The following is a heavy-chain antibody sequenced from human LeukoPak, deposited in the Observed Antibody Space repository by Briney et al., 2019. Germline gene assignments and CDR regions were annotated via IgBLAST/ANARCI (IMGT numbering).Heavy chain of an antibody. V-gene: IGHV3-30*02. Sequence: GGSLRLSCAAPGFTFSSYGMYWVRQAPDKGLGWGTFIRADGSNKYYADSVRSRFTISRDNSKNTLYLEMNSLIAEDTAVYYCAKEWELFFDCWGQGSLVTVSS. J-gene: IGHJ4*02. CDR1: GFTFSSYG. D-gene: IGHD1-26*01. CDR2: IRADGSNK. CDR3: AKEWELFFDC.